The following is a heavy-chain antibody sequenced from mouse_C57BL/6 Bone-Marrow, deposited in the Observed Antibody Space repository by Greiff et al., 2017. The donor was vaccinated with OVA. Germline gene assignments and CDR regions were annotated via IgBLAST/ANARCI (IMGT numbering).Heavy chain of an antibody. Sequence: QVQLKESGPELVKPGASVKISCKASGYAFSSSWMNWVKQRPGKGLEWIGRIYPGDGDTNYNGKFKGKATLTADKSSSTAYMQLSSLTSEDSAVYFCARWGRWLPFYYAMDYWGQGTSVTVSS. V-gene: IGHV1-82*01. CDR1: GYAFSSSW. CDR3: ARWGRWLPFYYAMDY. J-gene: IGHJ4*01. D-gene: IGHD2-3*01. CDR2: IYPGDGDT.